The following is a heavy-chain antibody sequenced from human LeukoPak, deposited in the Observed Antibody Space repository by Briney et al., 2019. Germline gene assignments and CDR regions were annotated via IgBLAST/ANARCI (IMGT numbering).Heavy chain of an antibody. J-gene: IGHJ4*02. CDR3: ARRITMVRGAVTPFDY. Sequence: PSETLSLTCTVSGGSISSSTYYWRWIRQPPGKGLEWIGYIYYSGSTYYNPSLKSRVTISVDTSKNQFSLKLSSVTAADTAVYYCARRITMVRGAVTPFDYWGQGTLVTVSS. D-gene: IGHD3-10*01. V-gene: IGHV4-30-4*08. CDR1: GGSISSSTYY. CDR2: IYYSGST.